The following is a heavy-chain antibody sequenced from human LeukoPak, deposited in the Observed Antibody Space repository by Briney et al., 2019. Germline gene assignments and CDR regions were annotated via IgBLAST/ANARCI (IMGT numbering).Heavy chain of an antibody. D-gene: IGHD3-16*01. Sequence: TSETLSLTCTVSGGPISSYYLVWIRQPPGKGLECIGRTYYSGSTNYNPSLKSRVTISVDTSKNQLSLRLSSVTAADTAVYCCARDDYYFMDVWGKGTTVTVSS. V-gene: IGHV4-59*01. CDR2: TYYSGST. CDR1: GGPISSYY. J-gene: IGHJ6*03. CDR3: ARDDYYFMDV.